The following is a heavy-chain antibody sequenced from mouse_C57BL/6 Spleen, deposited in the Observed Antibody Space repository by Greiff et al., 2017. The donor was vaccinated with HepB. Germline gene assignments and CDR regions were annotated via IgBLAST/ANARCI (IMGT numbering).Heavy chain of an antibody. Sequence: QVHVKQSGPELVKPGASVKISCKASGYAFSSSWMNWVKQRPGKGLEWIGRIYPGDGDTNYNGKFKGKATLTADKSSSTAYMQLSSLTSEDSAVYFCAGSGYDDYWGQGTTLTVSS. D-gene: IGHD3-2*02. CDR3: AGSGYDDY. CDR1: GYAFSSSW. CDR2: IYPGDGDT. V-gene: IGHV1-82*01. J-gene: IGHJ2*01.